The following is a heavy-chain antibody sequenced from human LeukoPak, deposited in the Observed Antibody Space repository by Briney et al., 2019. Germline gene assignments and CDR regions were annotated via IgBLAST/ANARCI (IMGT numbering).Heavy chain of an antibody. Sequence: PGGSLRLSCAASGFTFSSYWMSWVRQAPGKGLEWVASIGPTGSDRYHADSIKGRFTISRDNANNFLYLQMNSPRAEDTAVYYCATETNGRHYDYWGQGTLLTVSS. D-gene: IGHD1-14*01. CDR1: GFTFSSYW. J-gene: IGHJ4*02. CDR2: IGPTGSDR. V-gene: IGHV3-21*06. CDR3: ATETNGRHYDY.